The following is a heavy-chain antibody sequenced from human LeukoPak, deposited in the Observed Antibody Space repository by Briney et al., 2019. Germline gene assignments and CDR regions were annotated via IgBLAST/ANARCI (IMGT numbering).Heavy chain of an antibody. J-gene: IGHJ5*02. D-gene: IGHD3-9*01. Sequence: PSETLSLTCTVSGGSISNYYWNWIRQPPGQGLEWIGYIYYSGSTNYNPSLKSRVTISVDTSKNQFSLKLSSVTAADTAVYYCARGPILTRRGFDPWGQGTLVTVSS. CDR2: IYYSGST. CDR1: GGSISNYY. V-gene: IGHV4-59*01. CDR3: ARGPILTRRGFDP.